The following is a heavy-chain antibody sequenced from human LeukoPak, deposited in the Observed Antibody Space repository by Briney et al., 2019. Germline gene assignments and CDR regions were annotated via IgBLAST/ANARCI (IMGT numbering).Heavy chain of an antibody. D-gene: IGHD6-19*01. CDR1: GGSISSTNYF. CDR2: IYYSGST. V-gene: IGHV4-39*01. CDR3: ARGSSSSGYYYFDY. J-gene: IGHJ4*02. Sequence: PSETLSLTCSVSGGSISSTNYFWSWIRQPPGKGLEWIGSIYYSGSTYYNPSLKSRVTISVDRSKNQFSLNLHSVTAADTAVYSCARGSSSSGYYYFDYWGQGTLVTVSS.